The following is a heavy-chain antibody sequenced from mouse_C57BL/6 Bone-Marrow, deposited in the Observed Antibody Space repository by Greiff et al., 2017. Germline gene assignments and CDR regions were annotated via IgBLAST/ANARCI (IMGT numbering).Heavy chain of an antibody. CDR1: GYAFTNYL. D-gene: IGHD2-2*01. CDR3: ARSYYGYDGLFAY. Sequence: QVQLQQSGAELVRPGTSVKVSCKASGYAFTNYLIEWVKQRPGQGLEWIGVINPGSGGTNYNEKFKGKATLTADKSSSTAYMQLSSLTSEDSAVYCCARSYYGYDGLFAYWGQGTLVTVSA. J-gene: IGHJ3*01. V-gene: IGHV1-54*01. CDR2: INPGSGGT.